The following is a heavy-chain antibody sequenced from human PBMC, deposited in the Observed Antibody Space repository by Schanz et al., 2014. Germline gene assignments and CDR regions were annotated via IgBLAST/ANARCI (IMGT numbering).Heavy chain of an antibody. CDR1: GFTVSSNY. CDR3: ARHGDNGRALSFDI. J-gene: IGHJ3*02. Sequence: ESGGGLVQPGGSLRLSCAASGFTVSSNYMSWVRQAPGKGLEWVSVIYSGGSTYYADSVKGRFTISRDNSKNTLYLQMNSLRAEDTAVYYCARHGDNGRALSFDIWGQGTMVTVSS. D-gene: IGHD2-21*01. CDR2: IYSGGST. V-gene: IGHV3-66*04.